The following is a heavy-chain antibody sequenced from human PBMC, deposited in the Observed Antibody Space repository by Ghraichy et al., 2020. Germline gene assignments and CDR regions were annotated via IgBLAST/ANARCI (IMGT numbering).Heavy chain of an antibody. CDR2: IWYDGSNK. D-gene: IGHD5-18*01. CDR1: GFTFSNYG. CDR3: ANAAGAGYSYGYPAFDI. Sequence: GESLNISCAASGFTFSNYGMHWVRQAPGKGLEWVAIIWYDGSNKYYRDSVKGRFTISRDNSKNTLYLQMNSLRAEDTAVYYCANAAGAGYSYGYPAFDIWGQGTMVTVSS. V-gene: IGHV3-33*06. J-gene: IGHJ3*02.